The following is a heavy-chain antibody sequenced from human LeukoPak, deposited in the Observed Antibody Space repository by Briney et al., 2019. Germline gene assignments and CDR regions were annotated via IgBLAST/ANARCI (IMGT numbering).Heavy chain of an antibody. J-gene: IGHJ6*02. CDR1: GGSFSGYY. Sequence: PSETLSLTCAVYGGSFSGYYWSWIRQPPGKGLEWIGEINHSGSTNYNPSLKSRVTISVDTSKNQLSLKLSSVTAADTAVYYCARFYPPRNLYYYYGMDVWGQGTTVTVSS. CDR3: ARFYPPRNLYYYYGMDV. CDR2: INHSGST. V-gene: IGHV4-34*01.